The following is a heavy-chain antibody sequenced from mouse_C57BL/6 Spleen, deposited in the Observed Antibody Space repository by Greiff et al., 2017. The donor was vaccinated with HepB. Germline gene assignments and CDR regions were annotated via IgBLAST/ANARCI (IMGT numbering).Heavy chain of an antibody. CDR2: ISYDGSN. CDR3: ARYGNSWDFDV. D-gene: IGHD2-1*01. Sequence: EVQRVESGPGLVKPSQSLSLTCSVTGYSITSGYYWNWIRQFPGNKLEWMGYISYDGSNTYNPSLKNRISITRDTSKSQFFLMLNSVTTEDTATYYCARYGNSWDFDVWGTGTTVTVSS. J-gene: IGHJ1*03. CDR1: GYSITSGYY. V-gene: IGHV3-6*01.